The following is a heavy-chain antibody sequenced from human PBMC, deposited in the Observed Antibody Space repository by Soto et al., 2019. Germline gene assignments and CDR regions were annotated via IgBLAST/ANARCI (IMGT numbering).Heavy chain of an antibody. V-gene: IGHV1-2*02. D-gene: IGHD4-17*01. Sequence: QVQLVQSGAEVKKPGASVKVSCRASRNTFTGYYVHWVRQDPGQGLAWMGWINPNSGDTNSAQKFQGRVTMTRDTSISTAYMELSRLRSDDTAVYYCARARGYGALDYWGQGTLVTVSS. CDR1: RNTFTGYY. CDR2: INPNSGDT. CDR3: ARARGYGALDY. J-gene: IGHJ4*02.